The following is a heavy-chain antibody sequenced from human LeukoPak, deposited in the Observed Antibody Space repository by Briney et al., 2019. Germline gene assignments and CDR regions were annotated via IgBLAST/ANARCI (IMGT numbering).Heavy chain of an antibody. V-gene: IGHV4-4*02. CDR2: IYHSGST. D-gene: IGHD4-17*01. J-gene: IGHJ3*02. Sequence: PSETLSLTCTVSGGSISSSNWWSWVRQPPGKGLEWIGEIYHSGSTNYSPSLKSRVTISVDKSKNQFSLKLSSVTAADTAVYYCARDNDGDYDAFDIWGQGTMVTVSS. CDR1: GGSISSSNW. CDR3: ARDNDGDYDAFDI.